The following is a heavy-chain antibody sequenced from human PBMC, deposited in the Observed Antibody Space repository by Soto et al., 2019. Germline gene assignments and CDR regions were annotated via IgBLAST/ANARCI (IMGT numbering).Heavy chain of an antibody. J-gene: IGHJ4*02. CDR3: AKITGTYYYDSSADY. D-gene: IGHD3-22*01. V-gene: IGHV3-30*18. CDR2: ISYDGSNK. Sequence: GSLRLSGAASGFNFSSYGMHWVRKAAGKGLEWVAVISYDGSNKYYADSVKGRFTISRDNSKNTLYLQMNSLRAEDTAVYYCAKITGTYYYDSSADYWGQGTLVTVAS. CDR1: GFNFSSYG.